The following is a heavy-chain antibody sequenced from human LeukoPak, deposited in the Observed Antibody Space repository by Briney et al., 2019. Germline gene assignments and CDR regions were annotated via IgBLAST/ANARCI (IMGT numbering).Heavy chain of an antibody. CDR1: GGSFSGYY. CDR2: INHSGST. Sequence: SETLSLTCAVYGGSFSGYYWSWIRQPPGKGLEWIGEINHSGSTNYNSSLKSRVTISVDTSKNQFSLKLSSVTAADTAVYYCARAGIVARRGGVFDYWGQGTLVTVPS. CDR3: ARAGIVARRGGVFDY. J-gene: IGHJ4*02. V-gene: IGHV4-34*01. D-gene: IGHD6-6*01.